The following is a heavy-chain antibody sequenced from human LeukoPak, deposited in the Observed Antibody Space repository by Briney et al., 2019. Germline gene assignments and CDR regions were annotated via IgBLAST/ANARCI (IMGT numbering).Heavy chain of an antibody. Sequence: SETLSLTCAVYGGSFSGYYWSWIRQPPGKGLEWIGEINHSGSTNYNPSLKSRVTISVDTSKNQFSLKLSSVTAADTAVYYCARGTTGYWGQGTLVTVSS. D-gene: IGHD1-1*01. CDR1: GGSFSGYY. CDR2: INHSGST. V-gene: IGHV4-34*01. CDR3: ARGTTGY. J-gene: IGHJ4*02.